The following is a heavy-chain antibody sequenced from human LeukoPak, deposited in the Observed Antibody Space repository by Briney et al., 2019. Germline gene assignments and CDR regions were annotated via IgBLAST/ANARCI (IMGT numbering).Heavy chain of an antibody. D-gene: IGHD3-3*01. CDR3: ARDNDFWSGYSLFVDY. V-gene: IGHV3-53*01. CDR1: GFTVSSNY. CDR2: IYSGGST. J-gene: IGHJ4*02. Sequence: PGGSLRLSCAASGFTVSSNYMSWVRQAPGKGLEWVSVIYSGGSTFYADSVKGRFTISRDNAKNSLYLQMNSLRAEDTAVYYCARDNDFWSGYSLFVDYWGQGTLVTVSS.